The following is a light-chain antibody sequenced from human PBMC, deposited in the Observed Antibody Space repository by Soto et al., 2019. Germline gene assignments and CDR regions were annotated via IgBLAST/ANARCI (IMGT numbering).Light chain of an antibody. CDR2: DVS. CDR1: SSDIGSYNY. V-gene: IGLV2-11*01. CDR3: CTYAGSYLWV. Sequence: QSALTQPRSVSGSPGRSVTISCTGTSSDIGSYNYVSWYQQHPGKAPKLMIYDVSKRPSGVPDRFSGSKSANTASLTISGLQTEDEADYYCCTYAGSYLWVFGGGTKLTVL. J-gene: IGLJ3*02.